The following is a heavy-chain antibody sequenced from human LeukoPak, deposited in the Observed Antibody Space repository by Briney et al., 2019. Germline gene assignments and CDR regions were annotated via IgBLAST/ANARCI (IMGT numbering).Heavy chain of an antibody. J-gene: IGHJ3*02. CDR3: ARGGRHRPDAFDI. V-gene: IGHV1-46*01. CDR1: GYTFTSYY. D-gene: IGHD1-26*01. Sequence: GASVKVSCKASGYTFTSYYMHWVRRAPGQGLEWMGIINPSGGSTSYAQKFQGRVTMTRDMSTSTVYMELSSLRSEDTAVYYCARGGRHRPDAFDIWGQGTMVTVSS. CDR2: INPSGGST.